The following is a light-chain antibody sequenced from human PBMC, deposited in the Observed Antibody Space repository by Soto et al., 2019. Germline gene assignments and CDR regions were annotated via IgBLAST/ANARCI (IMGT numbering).Light chain of an antibody. CDR3: SSYTSSNTPYV. CDR1: SSDVGGYNY. CDR2: DVS. J-gene: IGLJ1*01. Sequence: QSALTQPASVSGSPGQSITISCTGTSSDVGGYNYVSWYQHHPGKAPKLMIYDVSNRPSGVSNRFSGSKSGNTASLTISGLQAEDEADYYCSSYTSSNTPYVIGTGTKVTVL. V-gene: IGLV2-14*01.